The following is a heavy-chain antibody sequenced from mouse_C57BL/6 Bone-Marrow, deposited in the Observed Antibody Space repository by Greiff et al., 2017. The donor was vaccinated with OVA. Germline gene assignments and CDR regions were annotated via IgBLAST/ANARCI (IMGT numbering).Heavy chain of an antibody. CDR2: IYPRSGNT. Sequence: VQLQQPGAELARPGASVKLSCKASGYTFTSYGISWVKQRTGQGLEWIGEIYPRSGNTYYNEKFKGKATLTADKSSSTAYMELRSLTSQDSAVYFCARDYYGSSFWYFDVWGTGTTVTVSS. J-gene: IGHJ1*03. CDR1: GYTFTSYG. D-gene: IGHD1-1*01. CDR3: ARDYYGSSFWYFDV. V-gene: IGHV1-81*01.